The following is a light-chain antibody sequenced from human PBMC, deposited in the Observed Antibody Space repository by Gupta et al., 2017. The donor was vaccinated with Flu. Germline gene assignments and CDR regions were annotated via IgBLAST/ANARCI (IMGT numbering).Light chain of an antibody. Sequence: EIVLTQSPATLSVSPGERATLSCRASQSVSSNLAWYQQKPGQAPRLLIYGASTRATGIPDRFSGSGSGTEFTLTISSLQSEDFAGDYCQKYNNWPSHTFGQGTKLEIK. CDR1: QSVSSN. CDR2: GAS. CDR3: QKYNNWPSHT. J-gene: IGKJ2*01. V-gene: IGKV3-15*01.